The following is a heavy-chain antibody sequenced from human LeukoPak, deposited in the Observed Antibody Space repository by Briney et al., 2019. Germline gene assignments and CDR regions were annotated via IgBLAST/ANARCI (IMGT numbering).Heavy chain of an antibody. D-gene: IGHD3-10*01. CDR1: GFTFSSYG. V-gene: IGHV3-30*02. J-gene: IGHJ4*02. CDR3: AKDAVLLWFGEYFDY. Sequence: GGSLRLSCAASGFTFSSYGMHWVRQAPGKGLEWAAFIRYDGSNKYYADSVKGRFTISRDNSKNTLYLQMNSLRAEDTAVYYCAKDAVLLWFGEYFDYWGQGTLVTVSS. CDR2: IRYDGSNK.